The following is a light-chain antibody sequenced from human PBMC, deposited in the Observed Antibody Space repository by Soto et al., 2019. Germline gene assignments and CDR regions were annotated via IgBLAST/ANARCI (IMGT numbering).Light chain of an antibody. Sequence: EIVMTQSPATLSVSPGERVTFSCRASQSVNNNLARYQHKPGQSPRLLVSGASTRATAVPVRFSGSGSGTEFTLTISSLQPEDFALYFCQQYISWPPTFGQGTKVEIK. CDR3: QQYISWPPT. CDR2: GAS. J-gene: IGKJ1*01. V-gene: IGKV3-15*01. CDR1: QSVNNN.